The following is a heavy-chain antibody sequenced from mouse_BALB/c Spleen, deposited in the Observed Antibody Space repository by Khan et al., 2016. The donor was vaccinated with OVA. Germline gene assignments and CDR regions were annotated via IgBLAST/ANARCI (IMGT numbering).Heavy chain of an antibody. D-gene: IGHD1-1*02. CDR2: ISSGGTT. J-gene: IGHJ3*01. V-gene: IGHV5-6-5*01. Sequence: EVELVESGGDLVKPGGSLKLSCAASGFTFSNYAMSWVRQTPEKRLEWVASISSGGTTYYPDSVKGRVTISRDNSRNILYLQMNSLRSEDTAMFYCARDYWFTYWGHGTLVTVSA. CDR3: ARDYWFTY. CDR1: GFTFSNYA.